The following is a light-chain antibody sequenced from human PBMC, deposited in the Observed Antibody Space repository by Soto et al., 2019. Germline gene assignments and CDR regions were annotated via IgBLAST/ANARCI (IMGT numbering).Light chain of an antibody. CDR1: SGHTRYD. CDR2: VNSDGSH. V-gene: IGLV4-69*01. Sequence: QPVLTQSPSASASLGASVKLTCTLNSGHTRYDIAWHQQQAEKGPRYLMRVNSDGSHTKGDGIPDRFSGSSSGAERYLTISNLQSEDEADYYCQTWGTGIQVFGGGTKVTVL. CDR3: QTWGTGIQV. J-gene: IGLJ3*02.